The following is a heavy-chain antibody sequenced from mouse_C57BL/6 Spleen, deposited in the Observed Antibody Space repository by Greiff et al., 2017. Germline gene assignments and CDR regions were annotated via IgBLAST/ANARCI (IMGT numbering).Heavy chain of an antibody. CDR2: IWRGGST. V-gene: IGHV2-5*01. J-gene: IGHJ4*01. CDR3: AKEGLYSNGAMDY. D-gene: IGHD2-5*01. Sequence: VQLQQSGPGLVQPSQSLSITCTVSGFSLTSYGVHWVRQSPGKGLEWLGVIWRGGSTDYNAAFMSRLSITKDNSKSQVFFKMNSLQADDTAIYYCAKEGLYSNGAMDYWGQGTSVTVSS. CDR1: GFSLTSYG.